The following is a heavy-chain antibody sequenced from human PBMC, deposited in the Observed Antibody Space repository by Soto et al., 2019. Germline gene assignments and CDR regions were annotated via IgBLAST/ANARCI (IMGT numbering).Heavy chain of an antibody. CDR3: VRDTSSGWHLKDH. D-gene: IGHD3-9*01. J-gene: IGHJ4*02. Sequence: EVDLVESGGGLAQPGRSLRLSCVASGFTFDDHGMHWVRQIPGRGLEWVSGISWNSGSIGYAESVKGRFTIFRDNAKNSLYLEMNSLRQGDTALYYCVRDTSSGWHLKDHWGQGVQVSVSS. CDR2: ISWNSGSI. CDR1: GFTFDDHG. V-gene: IGHV3-9*01.